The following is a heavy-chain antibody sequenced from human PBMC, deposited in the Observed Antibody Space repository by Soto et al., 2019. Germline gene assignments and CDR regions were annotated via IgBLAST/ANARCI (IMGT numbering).Heavy chain of an antibody. CDR2: ISAYNGNT. J-gene: IGHJ6*02. D-gene: IGHD2-15*01. Sequence: ASVKVSCKASGYTFTSYGISWVRQAPGQGLEWMGWISAYNGNTNYAQKLQGRVTMTTDTSTSTAYMELRSLRSDDTAVYYCARDGGKASPKTYYYYYGMDVWGQGTTVTVSS. V-gene: IGHV1-18*01. CDR3: ARDGGKASPKTYYYYYGMDV. CDR1: GYTFTSYG.